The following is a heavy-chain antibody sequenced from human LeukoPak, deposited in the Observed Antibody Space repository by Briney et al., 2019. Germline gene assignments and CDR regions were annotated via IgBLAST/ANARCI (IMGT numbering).Heavy chain of an antibody. J-gene: IGHJ4*02. CDR3: ARVDERSMVVDVFDY. CDR2: IYYSGST. CDR1: GGSISSSSYY. Sequence: SETLSLTCTVSGGSISSSSYYWGWIRQPPGKGLEWIGSIYYSGSTYYNPSLKSRVTISVDTSKNQFSLKLSSVTAADTAVYYCARVDERSMVVDVFDYWGQGTLVTVSS. D-gene: IGHD3-10*02. V-gene: IGHV4-39*07.